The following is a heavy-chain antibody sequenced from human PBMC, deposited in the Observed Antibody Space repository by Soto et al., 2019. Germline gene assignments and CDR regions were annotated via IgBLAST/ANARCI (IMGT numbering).Heavy chain of an antibody. D-gene: IGHD6-19*01. CDR2: IIPILGIA. CDR1: GGTFSSYT. V-gene: IGHV1-69*02. Sequence: SVKVSCKASGGTFSSYTISWVRQAPGQGLEWMGRIIPILGIANYSQKFQGRVTITTDKSTSTAYMELSSLRSEDTAVYYCARAVAVAADFDYCGQGTLVTVSS. CDR3: ARAVAVAADFDY. J-gene: IGHJ4*02.